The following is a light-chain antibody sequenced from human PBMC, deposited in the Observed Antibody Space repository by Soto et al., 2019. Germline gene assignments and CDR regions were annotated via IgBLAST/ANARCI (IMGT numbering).Light chain of an antibody. CDR3: QQSYSTPHT. CDR2: GAS. Sequence: DIQMTQSPSSLSASVGDRVTITCRASQNINSNLNWYQFKAGKAPKLLIHGASSVQSGVPSRSSGSGSATDFTLTINNLQPEDFATYYCQQSYSTPHTFGQGTKVEIK. J-gene: IGKJ2*01. CDR1: QNINSN. V-gene: IGKV1-39*01.